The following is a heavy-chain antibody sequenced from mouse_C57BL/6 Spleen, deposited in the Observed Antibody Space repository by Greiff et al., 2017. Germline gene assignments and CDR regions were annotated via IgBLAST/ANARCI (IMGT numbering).Heavy chain of an antibody. CDR2: IDPSDSYT. CDR3: GRKDGSRHREFGY. CDR1: GYTFTSYW. V-gene: IGHV1-69*01. J-gene: IGHJ3*01. Sequence: QVQLQQPGAELVMPGASVKLSCKASGYTFTSYWMHWVKQRPGQGLEWIGEIDPSDSYTNYNQKFKGKSTLTVDKSSSTDYMQISSLTSEDSAVDYCGRKDGSRHREFGYWGKGTLVTVAA. D-gene: IGHD1-1*01.